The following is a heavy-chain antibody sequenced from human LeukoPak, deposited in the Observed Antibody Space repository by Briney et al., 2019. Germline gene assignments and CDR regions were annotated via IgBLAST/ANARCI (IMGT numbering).Heavy chain of an antibody. CDR3: AREGGFYRPLDY. J-gene: IGHJ4*02. D-gene: IGHD6-25*01. CDR2: VHLDGRT. Sequence: SETLSLTCGVSGGSVSSTNWWTWIRQPPGKGLEWIGEVHLDGRTNFNPSLKSRLTMSVDLSENHVSLKLMSVTAADTAVYYCAREGGFYRPLDYSGQGTLVTVSS. V-gene: IGHV4-4*02. CDR1: GGSVSSTNW.